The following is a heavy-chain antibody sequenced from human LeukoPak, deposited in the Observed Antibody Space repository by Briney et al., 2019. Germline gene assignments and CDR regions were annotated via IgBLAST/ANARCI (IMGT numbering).Heavy chain of an antibody. CDR2: IIPIFDIT. V-gene: IGHV1-69*04. D-gene: IGHD1-26*01. J-gene: IGHJ4*02. CDR3: AREGGSYHGSQFDY. CDR1: GGTFISYA. Sequence: SVTVSFKASGGTFISYAISWVRQAPGQGLEWMGRIIPIFDITNYAQKLQGRVTITADKSTSTAYMELSSLTSEDTAVYYCAREGGSYHGSQFDYWGQGTLVTVSS.